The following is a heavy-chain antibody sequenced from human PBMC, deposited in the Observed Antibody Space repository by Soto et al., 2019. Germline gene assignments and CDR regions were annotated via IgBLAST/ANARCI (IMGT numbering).Heavy chain of an antibody. J-gene: IGHJ5*02. V-gene: IGHV1-3*01. CDR3: ARDRTPKYCSGGSCYSFRLGNWFDP. Sequence: GASVKVSCKASGYTFTSYAMHWVRQAPGQRLEWMGWINAGNGNTKYSQKFQGRVTITRDTSASTAYMELSSLRSEDTAVYYCARDRTPKYCSGGSCYSFRLGNWFDPWGQGTLVTVSS. D-gene: IGHD2-15*01. CDR2: INAGNGNT. CDR1: GYTFTSYA.